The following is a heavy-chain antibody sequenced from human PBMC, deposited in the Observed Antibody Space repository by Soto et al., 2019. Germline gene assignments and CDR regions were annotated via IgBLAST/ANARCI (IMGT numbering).Heavy chain of an antibody. J-gene: IGHJ3*01. CDR2: NYHAGST. Sequence: QLQLHESGPGLVKPSETLSLTCTVFGGSMTIDHYYWPWIRPTPGKGLAWIATNYHAGSTCSYPPLQRRVTISMYKYANQFYLKFNSVTAADTSVYVCARALRDSSTEWDAFDVWGQGTMATVSS. CDR1: GGSMTIDHYY. V-gene: IGHV4-39*01. D-gene: IGHD6-13*01. CDR3: ARALRDSSTEWDAFDV.